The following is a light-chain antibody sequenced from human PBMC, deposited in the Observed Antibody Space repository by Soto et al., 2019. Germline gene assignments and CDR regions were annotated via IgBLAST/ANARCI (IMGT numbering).Light chain of an antibody. V-gene: IGLV2-14*01. CDR2: DVS. CDR1: SSDVGGYNY. J-gene: IGLJ1*01. CDR3: SSYTSSSTLYV. Sequence: QSALTQPASVSGSPGQSITISCTGTSSDVGGYNYVSWYQQHRGKAPKLIIYDVSNRPSGVSNRFSGSKSGNTASLTISGLQAEDQADYYCSSYTSSSTLYVFGTGTKLTV.